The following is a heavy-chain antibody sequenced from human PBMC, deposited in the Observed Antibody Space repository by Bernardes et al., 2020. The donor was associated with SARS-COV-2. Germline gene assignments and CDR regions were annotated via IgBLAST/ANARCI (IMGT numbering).Heavy chain of an antibody. Sequence: ASLKVSCQTSGYTFTGYFIHWVRQAPGQGLEWMGWINPTSSGTKYAQKFEGRVTMTRDTSSSSASMYLSSLTSDDTAVYYCARTLYGGYYFDFWGQGTLVSVSS. D-gene: IGHD4-17*01. J-gene: IGHJ4*02. CDR3: ARTLYGGYYFDF. V-gene: IGHV1-2*02. CDR2: INPTSSGT. CDR1: GYTFTGYF.